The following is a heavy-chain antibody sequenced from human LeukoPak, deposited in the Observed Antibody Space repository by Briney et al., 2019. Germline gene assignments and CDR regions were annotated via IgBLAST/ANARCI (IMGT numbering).Heavy chain of an antibody. CDR2: IIPIFGTA. V-gene: IGHV1-69*05. CDR1: GGTFSSYA. D-gene: IGHD6-6*01. Sequence: SVKVSCKASGGTFSSYAISWVRQAPGQGLEWMGRIIPIFGTANYAQKFQGRVTITTDESTSTAYMELSSLRSEDTAVYYCARIEYSSSSDAFDIWGQGTMVTVSS. CDR3: ARIEYSSSSDAFDI. J-gene: IGHJ3*02.